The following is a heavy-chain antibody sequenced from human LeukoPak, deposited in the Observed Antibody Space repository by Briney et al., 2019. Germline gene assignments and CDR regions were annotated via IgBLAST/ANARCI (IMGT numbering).Heavy chain of an antibody. Sequence: GGSLRLSCAASGFTFSSYAMSWVRQAPGKGLEWVSTISGSEGSTYYADSVKVRFTISRDNSKNTLYLQMNSLRAEDTAVYYCAKDRTRGWYLGYDAFDVWGQGTMVTVSS. J-gene: IGHJ3*01. CDR2: ISGSEGST. V-gene: IGHV3-23*01. D-gene: IGHD6-19*01. CDR1: GFTFSSYA. CDR3: AKDRTRGWYLGYDAFDV.